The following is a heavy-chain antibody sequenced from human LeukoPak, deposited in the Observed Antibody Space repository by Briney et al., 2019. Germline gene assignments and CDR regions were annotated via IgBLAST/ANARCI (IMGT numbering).Heavy chain of an antibody. CDR2: ISYDGSNK. V-gene: IGHV3-30*18. D-gene: IGHD2-15*01. J-gene: IGHJ4*02. CDR1: GFTFSSYG. CDR3: AKERYDGGNPGGYFDY. Sequence: GRSLGLSCAASGFTFSSYGMHWVRQAPGKGLEWVAVISYDGSNKHYADSVKGRFTISRDNSKNTLYLQMNSLRAEDTAVYYCAKERYDGGNPGGYFDYWGQGTLVTVSS.